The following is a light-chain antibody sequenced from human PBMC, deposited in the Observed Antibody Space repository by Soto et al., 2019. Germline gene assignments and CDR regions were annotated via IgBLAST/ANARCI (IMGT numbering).Light chain of an antibody. Sequence: DILMPQSPSSLSASVGDRVTITCQASQDISNYLNWYQQKPGKAPKLLIYEAYNLETEVPSRFSGSGSGTDFTFTISSLQPEDIATYYCQQYDNLPFTFGQGTRLEIK. CDR2: EAY. V-gene: IGKV1-33*01. J-gene: IGKJ5*01. CDR1: QDISNY. CDR3: QQYDNLPFT.